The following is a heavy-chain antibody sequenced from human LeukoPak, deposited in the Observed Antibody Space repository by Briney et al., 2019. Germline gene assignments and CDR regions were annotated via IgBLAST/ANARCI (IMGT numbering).Heavy chain of an antibody. CDR3: ARVGEMATINY. Sequence: PPETLSLTCTVSGDSVTNDFFWGWVRQPPGKELEWIGSFCLGRDTYYRPSLKSRVTISVDTSKNRFSLKLSSVTAADTAVYYCARVGEMATINYWGQGTLVTVSS. CDR1: GDSVTNDFF. D-gene: IGHD5-24*01. J-gene: IGHJ4*02. V-gene: IGHV4-38-2*02. CDR2: FCLGRDT.